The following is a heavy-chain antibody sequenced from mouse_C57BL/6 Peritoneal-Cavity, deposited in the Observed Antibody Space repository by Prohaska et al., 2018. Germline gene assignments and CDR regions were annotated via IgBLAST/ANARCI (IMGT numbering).Heavy chain of an antibody. V-gene: IGHV1-36*01. D-gene: IGHD1-1*01. Sequence: KSLEWIGLVYPYNGGTSYNQKFKGKATLTVYTSSSTAYMELNSLTSEDSAVYYCARRDYGSFAYWGQGTLVTVSA. J-gene: IGHJ3*01. CDR2: VYPYNGGT. CDR3: ARRDYGSFAY.